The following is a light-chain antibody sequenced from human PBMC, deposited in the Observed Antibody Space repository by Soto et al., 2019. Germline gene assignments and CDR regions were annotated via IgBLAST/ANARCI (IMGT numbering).Light chain of an antibody. CDR1: SSDVGGYNH. J-gene: IGLJ3*02. CDR2: EVR. CDR3: CSYTSSSIRV. V-gene: IGLV2-14*01. Sequence: QSVLAQPASVSGSPGQSITISCTGTSSDVGGYNHVSWYQQHPGKAPKLIIYEVRNRPSGVSNRLSGSKSGNTASLTISGLQADDEADYYCCSYTSSSIRVFGGGTK.